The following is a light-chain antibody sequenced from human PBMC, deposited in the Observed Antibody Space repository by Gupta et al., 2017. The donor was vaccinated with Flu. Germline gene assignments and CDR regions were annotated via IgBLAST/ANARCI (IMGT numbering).Light chain of an antibody. CDR2: DND. CDR3: ATWRSGLNSWV. J-gene: IGLJ3*02. Sequence: QSVLTQPPSVSAAPGQTVTISCSGSSTDIGNNYVSWYRQSPGTAPKLLIYDNDKPPPGIRDRFSGSKSYTSTTLGITGLQTGDEADYYCATWRSGLNSWVFGGGTKLAVL. V-gene: IGLV1-51*01. CDR1: STDIGNNY.